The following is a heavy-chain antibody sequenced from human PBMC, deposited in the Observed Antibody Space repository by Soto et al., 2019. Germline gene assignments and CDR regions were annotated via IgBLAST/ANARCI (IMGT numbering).Heavy chain of an antibody. D-gene: IGHD6-19*01. V-gene: IGHV3-23*01. J-gene: IGHJ5*02. CDR3: AKDPSSVGWYGRPKNWFEP. CDR1: GFTCSSYG. Sequence: GTLRLSCAASGFTCSSYGMSSVRQAPWKGLEWVSAISGSGGSTYYADSVKGRFTISRENSKNTWYLQMNSVRVEDTVVYYCAKDPSSVGWYGRPKNWFEPWGQGALDTVSP. CDR2: ISGSGGST.